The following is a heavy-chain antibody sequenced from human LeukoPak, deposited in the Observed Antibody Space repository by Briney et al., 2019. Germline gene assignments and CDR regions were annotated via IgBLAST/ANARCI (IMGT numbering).Heavy chain of an antibody. D-gene: IGHD3-10*01. CDR3: AREWAYYYGSGSYYDAFDI. Sequence: SETLSLTCTVSGGSMSSYYWSWIRQPPGKGLEWIGYIYYSGSTNYNPSLKSRVTISVDTSKNQFSLKLSSVTAADTAVYYCAREWAYYYGSGSYYDAFDIWGQGTMVTVSS. J-gene: IGHJ3*02. CDR1: GGSMSSYY. CDR2: IYYSGST. V-gene: IGHV4-59*01.